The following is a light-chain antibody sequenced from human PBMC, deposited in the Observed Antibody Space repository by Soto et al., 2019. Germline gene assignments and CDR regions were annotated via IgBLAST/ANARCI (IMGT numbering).Light chain of an antibody. CDR3: QQYNSDGT. Sequence: DIQMTQSPSTLSASVGDRVTISCRASQSNSSGLAWYQQKPGQAAKLLIYDASRLESRVPSRFSGSGTGTEFTLTIRSLQPDAFATYYCQQYNSDGTFGQGTKVELK. V-gene: IGKV1-5*01. CDR2: DAS. J-gene: IGKJ1*01. CDR1: QSNSSG.